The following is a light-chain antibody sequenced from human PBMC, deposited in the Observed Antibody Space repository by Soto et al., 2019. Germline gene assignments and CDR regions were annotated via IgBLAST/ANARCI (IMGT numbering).Light chain of an antibody. CDR2: DAS. CDR1: QDINIY. CDR3: QQYDSLPLT. Sequence: DIEMTQSPSSLSASVGDRVTITCQASQDINIYLNWYQQKPGKAPRLLIYDASNLSTGDPSTFSARGSCTDFTFTISSLQPEAIATYYFQQYDSLPLTFGGGTKVQVK. V-gene: IGKV1-33*01. J-gene: IGKJ4*01.